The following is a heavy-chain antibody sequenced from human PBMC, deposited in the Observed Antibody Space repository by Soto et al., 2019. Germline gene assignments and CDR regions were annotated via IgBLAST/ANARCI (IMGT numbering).Heavy chain of an antibody. CDR3: TTGPVGLVDNYYYYGMDV. D-gene: IGHD2-2*01. J-gene: IGHJ6*02. V-gene: IGHV3-15*07. CDR2: IKSKTDGGTT. Sequence: GGSLRLSCAASGFTFSNAWMNWVRQAPGKGLEWVGRIKSKTDGGTTDNAAPVKGRFTISRDDSKNTLYLQMNSLKTEDTAVYYCTTGPVGLVDNYYYYGMDVWGQGTTVTVSS. CDR1: GFTFSNAW.